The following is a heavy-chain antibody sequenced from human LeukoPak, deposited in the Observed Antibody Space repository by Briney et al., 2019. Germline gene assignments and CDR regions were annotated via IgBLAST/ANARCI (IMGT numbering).Heavy chain of an antibody. J-gene: IGHJ4*03. V-gene: IGHV5-51*01. CDR1: GYSFTSYW. Sequence: GESLKISCKGSGYSFTSYWIGWVRQMPGKGLEWMGIIYPGDSDTRYSPSFQGQVTISADKSISTAYLQWSSLKASDTAMYYCARLRGSSWYWYYFDYWGKGTTVTISS. CDR2: IYPGDSDT. CDR3: ARLRGSSWYWYYFDY. D-gene: IGHD6-13*01.